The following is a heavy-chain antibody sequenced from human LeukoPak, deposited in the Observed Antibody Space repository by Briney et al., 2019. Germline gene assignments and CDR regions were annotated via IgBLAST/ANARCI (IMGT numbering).Heavy chain of an antibody. V-gene: IGHV1-8*01. CDR3: ARPRSAYYDSSGFYI. D-gene: IGHD3-22*01. Sequence: ASVKVSCKASGYTFTSYDIHWMRQATGQGLEWMGWMSTNNDITGYAQKFQGRVTMTRSTSMSTAYMELSSLRSEDTAVYYCARPRSAYYDSSGFYIWGQGSLVTVSS. J-gene: IGHJ4*02. CDR2: MSTNNDIT. CDR1: GYTFTSYD.